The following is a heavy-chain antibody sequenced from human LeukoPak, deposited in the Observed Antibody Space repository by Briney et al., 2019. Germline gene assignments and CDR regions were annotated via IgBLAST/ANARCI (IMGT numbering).Heavy chain of an antibody. D-gene: IGHD3-22*01. V-gene: IGHV3-23*01. Sequence: PGGSLRLSCAASGFTFSSYAMSWVRQAPGKGLGWASAISGSGGSTYYADSVKGRFTISRDNSKNTLYLQMNSLRAEDTAVYYCAKESQHYYDSSGYGYWGQGTLVTVSS. CDR3: AKESQHYYDSSGYGY. CDR1: GFTFSSYA. J-gene: IGHJ4*02. CDR2: ISGSGGST.